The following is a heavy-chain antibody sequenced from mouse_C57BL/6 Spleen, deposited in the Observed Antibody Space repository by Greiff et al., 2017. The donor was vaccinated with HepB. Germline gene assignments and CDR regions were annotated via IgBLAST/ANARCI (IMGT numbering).Heavy chain of an antibody. CDR1: GFTFSSYG. CDR3: ARHIELPYYFDY. D-gene: IGHD4-1*01. CDR2: ISSGGSYT. V-gene: IGHV5-6*01. Sequence: EVKLVESGGDLVKPGGSLKLSCAASGFTFSSYGMSWVRQTPDKRLEWVATISSGGSYTYYPDSVKGRFTISRDNAKNTLYLQMSSLKSEDTAMYYCARHIELPYYFDYWGQGTTLTVSS. J-gene: IGHJ2*01.